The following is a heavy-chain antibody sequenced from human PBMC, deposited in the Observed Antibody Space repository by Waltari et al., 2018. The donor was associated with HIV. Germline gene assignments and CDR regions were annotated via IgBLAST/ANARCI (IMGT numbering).Heavy chain of an antibody. J-gene: IGHJ4*02. CDR3: ARGPGRSLDY. V-gene: IGHV7-4-1*02. CDR1: GSTLATYA. D-gene: IGHD3-10*01. Sequence: QVQLVQSGSELRKPGASVKVSCTASGSTLATYAINWVRQAPGQGLEWVGGINTKTGNPTYAQGFTGRFVFSLDTSVSTTYLQISSLKAEDTAVYYCARGPGRSLDYWGQGTLVTVSS. CDR2: INTKTGNP.